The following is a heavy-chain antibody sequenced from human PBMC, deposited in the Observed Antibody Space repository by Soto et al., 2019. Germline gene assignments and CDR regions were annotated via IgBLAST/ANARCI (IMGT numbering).Heavy chain of an antibody. CDR2: IYPGDSDT. Sequence: PGESLKISCKGSGYSFASYWIGWVRQIPGKGLEWMGIIYPGDSDTRYSPSFQGQVTISADKSITTAYLQWSSLKASDTAIYYCARPGNGYKAVYYGLDVWGQGTTVTVSS. J-gene: IGHJ6*02. CDR3: ARPGNGYKAVYYGLDV. CDR1: GYSFASYW. D-gene: IGHD5-12*01. V-gene: IGHV5-51*01.